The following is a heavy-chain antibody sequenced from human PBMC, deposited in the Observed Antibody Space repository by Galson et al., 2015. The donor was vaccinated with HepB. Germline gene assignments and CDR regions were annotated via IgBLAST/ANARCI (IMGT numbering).Heavy chain of an antibody. CDR2: INAGNGNT. J-gene: IGHJ4*02. D-gene: IGHD6-19*01. V-gene: IGHV1-3*01. CDR3: ARGGSGWYVLGY. CDR1: GDTFTIYA. Sequence: SVKVSCKASGDTFTIYAFHWVRQAPGQGLEWMGWINAGNGNTKYSQRFQGRVTITRDTSASTAYMEMSSLRSEDTAVYYCARGGSGWYVLGYWGQGTLVTVSS.